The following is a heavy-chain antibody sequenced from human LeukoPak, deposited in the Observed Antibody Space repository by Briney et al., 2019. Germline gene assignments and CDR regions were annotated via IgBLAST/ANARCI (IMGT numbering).Heavy chain of an antibody. CDR1: GGSIRSHS. D-gene: IGHD1-1*01. CDR3: ARDIGGDTDGRASYWFAP. V-gene: IGHV4-59*11. Sequence: AETLSLTCTVSGGSIRSHSWHWIRQSPGKGLEWIGSINYFGTTTYKPSLKSRVTLSVDTSKNQFSLKLTSVTVADTAVYYCARDIGGDTDGRASYWFAPWGQGTLVTVSS. J-gene: IGHJ5*02. CDR2: INYFGTT.